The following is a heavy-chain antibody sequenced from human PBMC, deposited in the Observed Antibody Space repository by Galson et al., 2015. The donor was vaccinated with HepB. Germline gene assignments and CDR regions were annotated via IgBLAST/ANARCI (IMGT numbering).Heavy chain of an antibody. D-gene: IGHD6-13*01. CDR2: ISSDGTYI. V-gene: IGHV3-74*01. CDR1: GFTFSSYW. CDR3: ARTRGAAAGIFDY. J-gene: IGHJ4*02. Sequence: SLRLSCAASGFTFSSYWMHWVRQAPGKGLVWVSRISSDGTYITYADSVKGRFTISRDNAKNTLYLQMNSPGAEDTALYYCARTRGAAAGIFDYWGQGTLVTVSS.